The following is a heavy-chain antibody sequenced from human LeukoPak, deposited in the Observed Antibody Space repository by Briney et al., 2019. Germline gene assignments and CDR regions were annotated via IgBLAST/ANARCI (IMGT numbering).Heavy chain of an antibody. D-gene: IGHD3-10*02. Sequence: GGSLRLSCAASGFTFSSYSMNWVRQAPGKGLEWVSYISSSGSTIYYADSVKGRFTISRDNAKNSLYLQMNSLRAEDTAVYYCAELGITMIGGVWGKGTSVTISS. J-gene: IGHJ6*04. CDR1: GFTFSSYS. CDR2: ISSSGSTI. V-gene: IGHV3-48*04. CDR3: AELGITMIGGV.